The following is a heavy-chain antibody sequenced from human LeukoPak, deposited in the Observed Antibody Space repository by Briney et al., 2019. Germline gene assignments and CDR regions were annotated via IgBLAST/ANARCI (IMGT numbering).Heavy chain of an antibody. D-gene: IGHD7-27*01. Sequence: SETLSLTCTVSGASVSSDSYYWNWIRQPPGKGLEWIGYIYYTGSTNYNPSLKSRVTMSVDTSKNQFSLKLSSVTTADTAVYYCARGWGYFDYWGQGTLVTVSS. J-gene: IGHJ4*02. CDR2: IYYTGST. V-gene: IGHV4-61*01. CDR1: GASVSSDSYY. CDR3: ARGWGYFDY.